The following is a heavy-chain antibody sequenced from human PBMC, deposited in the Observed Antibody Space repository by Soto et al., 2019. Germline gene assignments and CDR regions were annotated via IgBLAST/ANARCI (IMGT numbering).Heavy chain of an antibody. CDR2: INAGNGNT. CDR1: GYTFTSYA. Sequence: ASVKVSCKASGYTFTSYAMHWVRQAPGQRLEWMGWINAGNGNTKYSQKFQGRVTITRDTSASTAYMELSSLRSEDTAVYYCAREFVTIFGVAPPDYWGQGTLVTVSS. V-gene: IGHV1-3*01. D-gene: IGHD3-3*01. J-gene: IGHJ4*02. CDR3: AREFVTIFGVAPPDY.